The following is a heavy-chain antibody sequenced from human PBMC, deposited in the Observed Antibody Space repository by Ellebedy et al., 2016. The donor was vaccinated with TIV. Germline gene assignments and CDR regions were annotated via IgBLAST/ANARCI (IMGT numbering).Heavy chain of an antibody. CDR2: TFYRSKWYY. V-gene: IGHV6-1*01. CDR3: AREGTMIRGIKNWFDP. D-gene: IGHD3-10*01. CDR1: GDSVSSDRAA. J-gene: IGHJ5*02. Sequence: SQTLSLTXXISGDSVSSDRAAWNWIRQSPSRGLEWLGRTFYRSKWYYDYAASVRSRISVNLDTSKNQFSLQLNSVTPDDTAVYYCAREGTMIRGIKNWFDPWGQGTLVIVSS.